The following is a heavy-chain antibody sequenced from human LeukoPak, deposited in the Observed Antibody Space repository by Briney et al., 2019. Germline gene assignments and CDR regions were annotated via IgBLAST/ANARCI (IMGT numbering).Heavy chain of an antibody. J-gene: IGHJ6*02. V-gene: IGHV3-13*01. Sequence: GGSLRLSCAASGFTFSSYAMSWVRQGPGKGLDWVSAIDIGGDTHYSGSVKGRFTISRENAKNSLFLHMNNLRAGDTAVYYCARDRFGMDVWGRGTTVIVSS. CDR3: ARDRFGMDV. CDR2: IDIGGDT. CDR1: GFTFSSYA.